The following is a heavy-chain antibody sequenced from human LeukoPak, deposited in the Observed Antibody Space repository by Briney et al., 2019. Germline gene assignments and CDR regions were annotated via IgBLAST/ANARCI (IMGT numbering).Heavy chain of an antibody. CDR1: GYTFTTYG. CDR2: ISAYNGNK. D-gene: IGHD2-15*01. Sequence: GASVKVSSKTSGYTFTTYGISWVRQARGQGLEWMGGISAYNGNKKYAQKFQGRVAITTEITTDRAYMELRGMRSDDTALYYCGRVRTRYGHGGSCYSADDYWGQGTLVTVSS. J-gene: IGHJ4*02. CDR3: GRVRTRYGHGGSCYSADDY. V-gene: IGHV1-18*01.